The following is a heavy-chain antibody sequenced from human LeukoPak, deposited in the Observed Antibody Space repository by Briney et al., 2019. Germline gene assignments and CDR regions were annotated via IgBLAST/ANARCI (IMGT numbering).Heavy chain of an antibody. J-gene: IGHJ4*02. D-gene: IGHD3-10*01. CDR1: GGTFSSYA. V-gene: IGHV1-69*01. CDR2: IIPLFGTA. Sequence: GSSVKVSCKASGGTFSSYAISWVRQAPGQGLEWMGGIIPLFGTANYAQKFQGRVTITADESTSTAYMELSSLSSEDTAIYYCARDLGGSRGSGSFFHFHYWGQGTLVTVSS. CDR3: ARDLGGSRGSGSFFHFHY.